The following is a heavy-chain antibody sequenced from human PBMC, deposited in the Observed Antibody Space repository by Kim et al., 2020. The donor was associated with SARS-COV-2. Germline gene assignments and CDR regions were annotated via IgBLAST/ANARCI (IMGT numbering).Heavy chain of an antibody. CDR2: IDYFGNT. Sequence: SETLSLTCTVSDDSINNSNYYWAWIRQTPGTGLEWIATIDYFGNTYSRTSLRSRFTMSVDTSKNQFSLNVTSVTAADTALYYCAVFYAWGIYYPGENWF. J-gene: IGHJ5*01. CDR1: DDSINNSNYY. CDR3: AVFYAWGIYYPGENWF. V-gene: IGHV4-39*01. D-gene: IGHD3-10*01.